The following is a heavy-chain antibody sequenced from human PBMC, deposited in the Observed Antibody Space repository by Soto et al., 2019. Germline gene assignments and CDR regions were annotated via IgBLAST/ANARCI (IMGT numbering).Heavy chain of an antibody. CDR3: TRDRGYPDSFDL. CDR1: GGSFSGYY. Sequence: SETLSLTCAVYGGSFSGYYWTWIRQPPGTGLEWIGEINHSGSTNYNPSLKSRVTISVDTSKNQFSLKLTSVTAADTAVYYCTRDRGYPDSFDLWGQGTMVTVS. D-gene: IGHD3-10*01. V-gene: IGHV4-34*01. CDR2: INHSGST. J-gene: IGHJ3*01.